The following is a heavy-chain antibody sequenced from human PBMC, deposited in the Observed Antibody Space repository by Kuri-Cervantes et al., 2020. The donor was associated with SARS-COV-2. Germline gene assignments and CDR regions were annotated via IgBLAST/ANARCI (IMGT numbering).Heavy chain of an antibody. CDR1: GYTFTSYG. J-gene: IGHJ6*03. CDR2: ISAYNGNT. Sequence: ASVKVSCKASGYTFTSYGISWVRQAPGQGLEWMGWISAYNGNTNYAQKLQGRVTMTTDTSTSTAYMELRSLRSEDTAVYYCARGVLGVGRFLVVPAAMGADYYYYYMDVWGKGTTVTVSS. D-gene: IGHD2-2*01. V-gene: IGHV1-18*01. CDR3: ARGVLGVGRFLVVPAAMGADYYYYYMDV.